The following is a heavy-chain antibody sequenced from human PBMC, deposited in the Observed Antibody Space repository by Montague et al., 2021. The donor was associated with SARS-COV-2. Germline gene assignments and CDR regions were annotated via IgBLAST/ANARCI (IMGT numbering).Heavy chain of an antibody. CDR3: ASEQIVVVPAAPYYYYGMDV. CDR1: AGSISSHY. CDR2: VYYTGST. J-gene: IGHJ6*02. D-gene: IGHD2-2*01. Sequence: SETLSLTCTVSAGSISSHYWSWIRQPPGKALEWIGYVYYTGSTKYNPSLKSRVTMSVDTPKNRFSLSLRSLTAADTAVYYCASEQIVVVPAAPYYYYGMDVWGQGTTVTVSS. V-gene: IGHV4-59*11.